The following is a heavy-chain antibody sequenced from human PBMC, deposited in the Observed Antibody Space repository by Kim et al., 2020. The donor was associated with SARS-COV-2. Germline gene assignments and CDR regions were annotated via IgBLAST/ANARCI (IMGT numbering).Heavy chain of an antibody. J-gene: IGHJ5*02. CDR3: GRQISCTADFWSAQGVKNWFDP. CDR1: GGSISSSTYY. Sequence: SETLSLTCTVSGGSISSSTYYWGWIRQPPGKGLEWIGTMYYSGSTYYNPSLKSRVTISVDTSKNQFSLKLSSVTAADTAVYYCGRQISCTADFWSAQGVKNWFDPWGQGTLVTVSS. CDR2: MYYSGST. V-gene: IGHV4-39*01. D-gene: IGHD3-3*01.